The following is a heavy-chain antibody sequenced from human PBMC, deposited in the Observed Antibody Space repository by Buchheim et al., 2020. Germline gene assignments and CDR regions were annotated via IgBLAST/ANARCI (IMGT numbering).Heavy chain of an antibody. J-gene: IGHJ4*02. D-gene: IGHD6-13*01. Sequence: EVQLVQSGAEVKKPGESLKISCKGSGYSFISYWIGWVRQRPGKGLEWIGVIYPGDSDIIYSPSFQGQVPISADKSINTAYLQWSSLKASDTAMYFCARQDVLAEGGGYWGQGTL. V-gene: IGHV5-51*01. CDR1: GYSFISYW. CDR3: ARQDVLAEGGGY. CDR2: IYPGDSDI.